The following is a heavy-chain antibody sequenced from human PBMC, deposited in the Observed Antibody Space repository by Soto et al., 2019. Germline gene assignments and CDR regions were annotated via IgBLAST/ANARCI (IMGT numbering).Heavy chain of an antibody. J-gene: IGHJ4*01. CDR2: VSIGGST. CDR3: AKRRGAGGHFDY. D-gene: IGHD2-15*01. Sequence: WSLRLSCAASGFTFSSYAMGWVRQGPGKGLEWVAVVSIGGSTHYADSVRGRFTISRDNSKNTLSLQMNSLTAEDTAVYFCAKRRGAGGHFDYWGHGALVTVSS. V-gene: IGHV3-23*01. CDR1: GFTFSSYA.